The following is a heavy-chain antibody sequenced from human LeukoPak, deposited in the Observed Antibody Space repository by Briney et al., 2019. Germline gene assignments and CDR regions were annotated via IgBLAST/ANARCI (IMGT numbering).Heavy chain of an antibody. CDR1: GYTFTGYY. D-gene: IGHD5-18*01. Sequence: VASVKVSCKASGYTFTGYYMHWVRQAPGQGLEWMGWINPNSGGTNYAQQFQGRLTITKDTSKNQVVLTMTNMDPVDTATYYCAHSLNLGLAFDIWGQGTMVTVSS. CDR2: INPNSGGT. J-gene: IGHJ3*02. CDR3: AHSLNLGLAFDI. V-gene: IGHV1-2*02.